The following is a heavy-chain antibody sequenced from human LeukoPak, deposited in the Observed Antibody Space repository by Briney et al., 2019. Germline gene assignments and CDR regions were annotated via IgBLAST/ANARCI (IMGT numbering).Heavy chain of an antibody. Sequence: GGSLRLSCAASGFTFSSYSMNWVRQAPGKGLEWVSSISSSSYIYYADSVKGRFTISRDNAKNSLYLQMNSLRAEDTAVYYCAIASSGYRTIIDYRGQGTLVTVSS. V-gene: IGHV3-21*01. CDR3: AIASSGYRTIIDY. CDR1: GFTFSSYS. J-gene: IGHJ4*02. CDR2: ISSSSYI. D-gene: IGHD5-18*01.